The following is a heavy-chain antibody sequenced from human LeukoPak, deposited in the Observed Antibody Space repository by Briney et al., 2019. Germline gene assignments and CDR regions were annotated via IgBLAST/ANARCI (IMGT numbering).Heavy chain of an antibody. V-gene: IGHV3-30*18. CDR1: GFTFSAYG. CDR3: AKELTRPNRPVAGLNY. Sequence: PGRSLRLSCAASGFTFSAYGMHWLRQAPGKGLEWVAIISYDGSNKYYPDSVKGRFTISRDDSKNTLYLQMNSLRTEDTAVYYCAKELTRPNRPVAGLNYWGQGTLVTVSS. D-gene: IGHD6-19*01. J-gene: IGHJ4*02. CDR2: ISYDGSNK.